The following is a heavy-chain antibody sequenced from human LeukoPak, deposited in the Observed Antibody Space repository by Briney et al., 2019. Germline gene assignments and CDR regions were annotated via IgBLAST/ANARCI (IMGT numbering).Heavy chain of an antibody. Sequence: GGSLRLSCEASGFTFSNVWMNWVRQAPGKGLEWIGRIKTKADGETTEYIAPVKGRFTISRDDSKNTVYLQMNSLKTEDTALYYCVTRVKSTGDYWGQGTLVTVSS. CDR3: VTRVKSTGDY. D-gene: IGHD1-1*01. CDR1: GFTFSNVW. J-gene: IGHJ4*02. CDR2: IKTKADGETT. V-gene: IGHV3-15*01.